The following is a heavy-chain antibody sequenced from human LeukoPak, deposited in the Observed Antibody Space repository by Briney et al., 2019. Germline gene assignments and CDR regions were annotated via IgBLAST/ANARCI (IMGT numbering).Heavy chain of an antibody. CDR2: ISYDGSNK. CDR3: ARVAHYYGSGSYYSPLQY. CDR1: GFTFSSYA. V-gene: IGHV3-30*04. Sequence: GGSLRLSRAASGFTFSSYAMHWVRQAPGKGLEWVAVISYDGSNKYYADSVKGRFTISRDNSKNTLYLQMNSLRAEDTAVYYCARVAHYYGSGSYYSPLQYWGQGTLVTVSS. J-gene: IGHJ4*02. D-gene: IGHD3-10*01.